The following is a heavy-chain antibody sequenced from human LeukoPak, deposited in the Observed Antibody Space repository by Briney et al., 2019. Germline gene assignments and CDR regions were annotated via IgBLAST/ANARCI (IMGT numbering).Heavy chain of an antibody. D-gene: IGHD3-10*01. CDR1: GYTFTSYG. CDR3: ARVGHYGSGSYCHLNRDY. V-gene: IGHV1-18*01. J-gene: IGHJ4*02. Sequence: ASVKVSCKASGYTFTSYGISWVRQAPGQGLEWMGWISAYNGNTNYAQKLQGRVTMTTDTSTSTAYMELRSLRSDDTAVYYCARVGHYGSGSYCHLNRDYWGQGTLVTVSS. CDR2: ISAYNGNT.